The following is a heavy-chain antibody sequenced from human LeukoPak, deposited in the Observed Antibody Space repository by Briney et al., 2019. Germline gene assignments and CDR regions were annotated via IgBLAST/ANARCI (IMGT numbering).Heavy chain of an antibody. CDR1: GFTFSSYA. J-gene: IGHJ6*02. CDR3: ARGEYYGSGSHPYGMDV. D-gene: IGHD3-10*01. CDR2: ISYDGSNK. V-gene: IGHV3-30-3*01. Sequence: GGSLRLSCAASGFTFSSYAMNWVRQAPGKGLEWVAVISYDGSNKYYADSVKGRFTISRDNSKNTLYLQMNSLRAEDTAVYYCARGEYYGSGSHPYGMDVWGQGTTVTVSS.